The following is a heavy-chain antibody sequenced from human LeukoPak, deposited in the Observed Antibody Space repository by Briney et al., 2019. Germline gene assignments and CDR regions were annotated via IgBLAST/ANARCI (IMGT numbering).Heavy chain of an antibody. D-gene: IGHD6-13*01. Sequence: ASVKVSCKASGYTFTSYDINWVRQATGQGLEWMGWMNPNSGNTGYAQKFQGRVTMTRNTSISTAYMELGSLRSEDTAVYYCARSWVAAAACFDYWGQGTLVTVSS. CDR2: MNPNSGNT. J-gene: IGHJ4*02. CDR3: ARSWVAAAACFDY. V-gene: IGHV1-8*01. CDR1: GYTFTSYD.